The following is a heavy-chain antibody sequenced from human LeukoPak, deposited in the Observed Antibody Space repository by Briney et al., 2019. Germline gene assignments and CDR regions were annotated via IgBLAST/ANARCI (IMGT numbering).Heavy chain of an antibody. CDR3: ARGPLRSKSRPGGSNNWFDP. D-gene: IGHD3-16*01. J-gene: IGHJ5*02. V-gene: IGHV1-46*01. Sequence: ASVKVSCKASGYTFTSYYMHWVRQAPGQGLEWMGIINPSGGSTSYAQKFQGRVTMTRDTSTSTVYMELSSLRSEDTAVYYCARGPLRSKSRPGGSNNWFDPWGQGTLVTVSS. CDR1: GYTFTSYY. CDR2: INPSGGST.